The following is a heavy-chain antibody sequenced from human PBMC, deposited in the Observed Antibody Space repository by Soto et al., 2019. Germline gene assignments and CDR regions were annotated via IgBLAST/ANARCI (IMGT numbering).Heavy chain of an antibody. CDR1: GFTFSSYG. J-gene: IGHJ5*02. V-gene: IGHV3-33*01. CDR3: ARQDQEYCSSRINCRSWFEP. D-gene: IGHD2-2*01. CDR2: IWYDGSNE. Sequence: GGSLRLSCAASGFTFSSYGMHWVRQAPGKGLEWVALIWYDGSNENYADSVKGRFTISRDNSKNTLYLQMNSLRADDTAVYYCARQDQEYCSSRINCRSWFEPWGQGTLVTVSS.